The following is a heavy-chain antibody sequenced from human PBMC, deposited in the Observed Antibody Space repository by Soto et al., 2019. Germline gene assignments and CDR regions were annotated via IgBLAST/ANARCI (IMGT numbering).Heavy chain of an antibody. CDR3: TTNDGYNYLGAFDI. V-gene: IGHV3-15*01. CDR1: GFTFSNAW. Sequence: GESLKISCAASGFTFSNAWMSWVRQAPGKGLEWVGRIKSKTDGGTTDYAAPVKGRFTISRDDSKNTLYLQMNSLKTEDTAVYYCTTNDGYNYLGAFDIWGQGTMVTVSS. CDR2: IKSKTDGGTT. J-gene: IGHJ3*02. D-gene: IGHD5-12*01.